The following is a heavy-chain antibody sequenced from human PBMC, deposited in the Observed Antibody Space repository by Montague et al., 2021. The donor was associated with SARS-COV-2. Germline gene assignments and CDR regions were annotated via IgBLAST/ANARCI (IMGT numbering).Heavy chain of an antibody. D-gene: IGHD3-10*01. V-gene: IGHV3-23*01. J-gene: IGHJ4*02. CDR1: GFTFSTYA. Sequence: SLRLSCAASGFTFSTYAMTWVRQAPGKGLEWVSSIGASGARTHYPDSVKGRFTISRDNSKNTLYLQMSSLRAEDTAVYFCLNYHGSGSYGDFWGQGTLVTVSP. CDR2: IGASGART. CDR3: LNYHGSGSYGDF.